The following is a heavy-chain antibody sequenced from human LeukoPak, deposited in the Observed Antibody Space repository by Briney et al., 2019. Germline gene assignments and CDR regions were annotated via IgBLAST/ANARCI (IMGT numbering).Heavy chain of an antibody. CDR3: ARSSAAGTFAAGKGY. J-gene: IGHJ4*02. CDR1: GYTFTSYG. Sequence: ASVKVSCKASGYTFTSYGISWVRQAPGQGLEWMGWISAYNGNTNYAQKLQGRVTMTTDTSTSTAYMELRSLRSDDTAVYYCARSSAAGTFAAGKGYWGQGTLVTVSS. CDR2: ISAYNGNT. V-gene: IGHV1-18*01. D-gene: IGHD6-13*01.